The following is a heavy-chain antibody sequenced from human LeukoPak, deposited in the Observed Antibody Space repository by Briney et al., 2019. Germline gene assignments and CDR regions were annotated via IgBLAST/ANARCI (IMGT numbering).Heavy chain of an antibody. Sequence: SETLSLTCTISGASIGTGGFYRTWIRQPPGEGLEWIGYIYYTGSVDYNASLKSRLTISLDTSKNQFSLKLNFVTAADTAVYYCARDHSYYFGSQTSTLDVWGQGTAVTVSS. J-gene: IGHJ6*02. CDR1: GASIGTGGFY. CDR2: IYYTGSV. V-gene: IGHV4-31*03. CDR3: ARDHSYYFGSQTSTLDV. D-gene: IGHD3-10*01.